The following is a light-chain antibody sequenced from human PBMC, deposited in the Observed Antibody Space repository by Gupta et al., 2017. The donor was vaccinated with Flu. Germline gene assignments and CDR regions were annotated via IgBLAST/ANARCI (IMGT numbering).Light chain of an antibody. CDR3: QQRSNWPPLT. J-gene: IGKJ4*01. CDR2: DAS. V-gene: IGKV3-11*01. Sequence: EIVLTQSQATLSLSPGERATLSCRASQRVSSYLAWYQQKPGQAPRLLIYDASNRATGIPARFSGSGSGTDFTLTISSLEPEDFAVYYYQQRSNWPPLTFGGGTKVEIK. CDR1: QRVSSY.